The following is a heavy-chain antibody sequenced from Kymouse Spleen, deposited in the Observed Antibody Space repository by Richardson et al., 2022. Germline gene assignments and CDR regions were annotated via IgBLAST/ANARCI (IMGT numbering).Heavy chain of an antibody. CDR2: INHSGST. CDR1: GGSFSGYY. V-gene: IGHV4-34*01. D-gene: IGHD3-10*01. Sequence: QVQLQQWGAGLLKPSETLSLTCAVYGGSFSGYYWSWIRQPPGKGLEWIGEINHSGSTNYNPSLKSRVTISVDTSKNQFSLKLSSVTAADTAVYYCARWRARITMVRGVIGFDYWGQGTLVTVSS. CDR3: ARWRARITMVRGVIGFDY. J-gene: IGHJ4*02.